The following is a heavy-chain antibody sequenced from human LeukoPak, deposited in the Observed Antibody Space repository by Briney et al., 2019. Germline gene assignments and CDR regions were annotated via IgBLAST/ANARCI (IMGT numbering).Heavy chain of an antibody. CDR3: ARQSWSNTACWNLLGY. CDR2: IYASGNT. D-gene: IGHD2-2*01. J-gene: IGHJ4*02. V-gene: IGHV4-4*09. CDR1: GGSISGYY. Sequence: PSETLSLTCTVSGGSISGYYWSWIRQPPGKGLEWIGYIYASGNTNFNPSLKSRVTISVDTSKNQFSLKLSSVTAADTAVYYCARQSWSNTACWNLLGYWGQGTLVTVSS.